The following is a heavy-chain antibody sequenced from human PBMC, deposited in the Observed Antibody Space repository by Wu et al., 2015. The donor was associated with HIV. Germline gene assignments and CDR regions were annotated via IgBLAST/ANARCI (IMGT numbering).Heavy chain of an antibody. CDR3: ARDAGIAAALDY. V-gene: IGHV1-69*12. CDR1: GGPFSTQT. CDR2: IIPIFGTS. J-gene: IGHJ4*02. D-gene: IGHD6-13*01. Sequence: QVQLVQSGAEVKKPGSSVKVSCKASGGPFSTQTISWVRQAPGQGLEWMGGIIPIFGTSKYAQKFQGRVTITADGSTSTAYMELSSLRSEDTAVYYCARDAGIAAALDYWGQGNAGHRLL.